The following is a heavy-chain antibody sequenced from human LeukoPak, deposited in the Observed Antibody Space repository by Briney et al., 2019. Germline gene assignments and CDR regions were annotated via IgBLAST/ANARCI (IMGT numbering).Heavy chain of an antibody. D-gene: IGHD3-16*01. V-gene: IGHV1-8*03. J-gene: IGHJ4*02. Sequence: ASVKVSCKASGYTLTSYDINWVRQATGQGLEWMGWMNPNSGNTGYAQKFQGRVTITRNTSISTAYVELSSLRSEDTAVYYCARPSRGLGELCFNYWGQGTLVTVSS. CDR1: GYTLTSYD. CDR3: ARPSRGLGELCFNY. CDR2: MNPNSGNT.